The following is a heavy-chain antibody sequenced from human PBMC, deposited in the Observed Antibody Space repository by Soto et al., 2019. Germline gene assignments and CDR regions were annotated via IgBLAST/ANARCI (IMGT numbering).Heavy chain of an antibody. V-gene: IGHV3-21*04. CDR3: TRRIGKTYAL. J-gene: IGHJ4*02. D-gene: IGHD3-10*01. CDR1: GFTFSSYG. Sequence: PGGSLKLSCTASGFTFSSYGMSWVRQTPGKGLEWVSSITSSGFDIYYADSLKGRFSISRDNAKNSLYLQRSSLRADDTAVYFCTRRIGKTYALWGQGTTVTVSS. CDR2: ITSSGFDI.